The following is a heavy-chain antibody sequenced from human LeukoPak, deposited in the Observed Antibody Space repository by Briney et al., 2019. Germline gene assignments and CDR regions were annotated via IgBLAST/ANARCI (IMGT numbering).Heavy chain of an antibody. Sequence: PGGSLRLSCAAFGFTLSRYSMNGVPQAPGKGVEWVSVISGTSSYIYYADSVKRLFTISRDNAKNSLYLQMNILRADDTAAYYCARGPYSSSWSEFDYWGQGTLVTVSS. CDR3: ARGPYSSSWSEFDY. CDR2: ISGTSSYI. CDR1: GFTLSRYS. D-gene: IGHD6-13*01. J-gene: IGHJ4*02. V-gene: IGHV3-21*01.